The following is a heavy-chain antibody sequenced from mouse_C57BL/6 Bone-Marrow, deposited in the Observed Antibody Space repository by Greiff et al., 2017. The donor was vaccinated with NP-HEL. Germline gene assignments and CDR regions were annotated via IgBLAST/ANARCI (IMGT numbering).Heavy chain of an antibody. D-gene: IGHD2-1*01. CDR1: GYTFTSYW. CDR3: AREDGNYEKGFAY. J-gene: IGHJ3*01. V-gene: IGHV1-55*01. CDR2: IYPGSGGT. Sequence: QVQLQQSGAELVKPGASVEMSCKASGYTFTSYWITWGKQRPGQGLEWIGDIYPGSGGTNYNEKFKSKATLTVDTSSSTAYMQLSSLTSEDSAVYYCAREDGNYEKGFAYWGQGTLVTVSA.